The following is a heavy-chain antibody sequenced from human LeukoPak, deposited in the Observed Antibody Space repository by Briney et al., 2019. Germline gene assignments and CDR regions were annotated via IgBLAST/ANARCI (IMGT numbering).Heavy chain of an antibody. CDR1: GFTFSSYS. D-gene: IGHD5-24*01. Sequence: GGSLRLSCAASGFTFSSYSMNWVRQAPGKGLEWVSSISSSSSYIYYADSVKGRFTISRDNAKNSLYLQMNSLRAEDTAVYYCARGRRAYVATMDYWGQGTLVTVSS. J-gene: IGHJ4*02. V-gene: IGHV3-21*01. CDR3: ARGRRAYVATMDY. CDR2: ISSSSSYI.